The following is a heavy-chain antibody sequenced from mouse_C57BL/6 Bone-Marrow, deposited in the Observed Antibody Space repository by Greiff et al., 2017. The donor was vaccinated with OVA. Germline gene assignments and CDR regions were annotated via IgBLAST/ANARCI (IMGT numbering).Heavy chain of an antibody. Sequence: VQLQESGPGLVAPSQSLSITCPVSGFPFTSYAISRVRPPPGTGPEWLGVIWTGGGTNYNSARKSRLSISKDNSKSQVFLKMNRLQTDDTARYYCASYSNDLDYWGQGTTLTVSS. CDR3: ASYSNDLDY. CDR2: IWTGGGT. CDR1: GFPFTSYA. J-gene: IGHJ2*01. V-gene: IGHV2-9-1*01. D-gene: IGHD2-12*01.